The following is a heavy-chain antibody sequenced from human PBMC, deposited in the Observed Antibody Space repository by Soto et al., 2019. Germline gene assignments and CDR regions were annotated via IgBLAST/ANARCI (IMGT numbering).Heavy chain of an antibody. CDR3: ARPYDSSGNYYYYGMDV. V-gene: IGHV1-8*01. CDR1: GYTFTSYD. Sequence: ASVKVSCKASGYTFTSYDINWVRQATGQGLEWMGWMNPNSGNTGYAQKFQGRVTITADKSTSTAYMELSSLRSEDTAVYYCARPYDSSGNYYYYGMDVWGQGTTVTVSS. J-gene: IGHJ6*02. D-gene: IGHD3-22*01. CDR2: MNPNSGNT.